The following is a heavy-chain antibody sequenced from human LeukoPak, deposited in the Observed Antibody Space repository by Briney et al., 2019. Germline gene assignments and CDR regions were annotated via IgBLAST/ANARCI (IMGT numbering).Heavy chain of an antibody. D-gene: IGHD6-6*01. Sequence: PSETLSLTCTVSGGSINSYYWSWIRQPPGKGLEWIGYIYYSGSTNYNPSLKSRVTISVDTSKNQFSLKLSSVTAADTAVYYCARQSARHFDYWGQGTLVTVSS. CDR2: IYYSGST. CDR3: ARQSARHFDY. CDR1: GGSINSYY. J-gene: IGHJ4*02. V-gene: IGHV4-59*08.